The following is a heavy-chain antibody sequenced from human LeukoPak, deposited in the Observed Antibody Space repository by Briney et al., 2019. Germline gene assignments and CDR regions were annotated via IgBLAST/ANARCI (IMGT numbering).Heavy chain of an antibody. CDR1: GYTFTIYD. D-gene: IGHD3-16*02. CDR2: MNPNSGNT. Sequence: ASVTVSFKASGYTFTIYDINWVRQATGQGLEWMGWMNPNSGNTGYAQKFQGRVTMTRETSTSTVYMELSSLRSEDTAVYYCAREEVGGDDYVWGSYRPGRSVDYWGQGTLVTVSS. J-gene: IGHJ4*02. V-gene: IGHV1-8*02. CDR3: AREEVGGDDYVWGSYRPGRSVDY.